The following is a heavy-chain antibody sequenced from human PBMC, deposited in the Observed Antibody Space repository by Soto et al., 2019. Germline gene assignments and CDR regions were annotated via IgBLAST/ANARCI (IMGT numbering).Heavy chain of an antibody. Sequence: QVQLVQSGAEVKRPGASVKVSCKASGYTFLNDDVAWVRRAPGQGLEWLGWISISKGKTYYEQRLQGRVTMTTDTATTTAYMEVTRLRSDDTAVYFCGRKGYIGNFGLDAWGHGTTVTVSS. D-gene: IGHD5-12*01. V-gene: IGHV1-18*01. J-gene: IGHJ6*02. CDR2: ISISKGKT. CDR3: GRKGYIGNFGLDA. CDR1: GYTFLNDD.